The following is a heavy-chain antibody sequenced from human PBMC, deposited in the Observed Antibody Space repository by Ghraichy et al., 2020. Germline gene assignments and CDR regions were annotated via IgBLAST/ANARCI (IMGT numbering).Heavy chain of an antibody. CDR3: VAGQKLGPEFYP. CDR1: GNTFTELS. D-gene: IGHD3-16*01. V-gene: IGHV1-24*01. CDR2: FDPQRAKS. Sequence: ASVKVSCKVSGNTFTELSIHWVRQAPGEGLEGMGGFDPQRAKSIYAQRFQGRVTMTEDPATDTAYMELGSLRPEDTAFYYCVAGQKLGPEFYPWGQGTLVTVTS. J-gene: IGHJ5*02.